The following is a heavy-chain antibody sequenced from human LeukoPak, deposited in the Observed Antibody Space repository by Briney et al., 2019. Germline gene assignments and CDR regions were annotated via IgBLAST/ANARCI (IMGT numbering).Heavy chain of an antibody. D-gene: IGHD2-2*02. CDR2: IYTSGST. CDR3: ARGSKYQLLYAFDY. J-gene: IGHJ4*02. V-gene: IGHV4-4*07. Sequence: SETLSLTCTVAGGSISSYYWSWIWQPAGKGLEWIGRIYTSGSTNYNRCLKSRVTMSVDPSKRQFSLTLSSVTAADTAVYYCARGSKYQLLYAFDYWGQGTLVTVSS. CDR1: GGSISSYY.